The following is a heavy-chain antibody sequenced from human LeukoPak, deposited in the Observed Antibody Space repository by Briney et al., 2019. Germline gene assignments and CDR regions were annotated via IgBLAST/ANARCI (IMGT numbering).Heavy chain of an antibody. CDR1: GYTFTGYY. J-gene: IGHJ4*02. Sequence: ASVKVSCKASGYTFTGYYIHWVRQAPGQGLAWMGWINPNSGGTNYAQKFQGRVTMTRDTSISTAYMELSRLRSDDTAVYYCARGATVTPTAHFDHWGQGTLVTVSS. D-gene: IGHD4-17*01. CDR2: INPNSGGT. CDR3: ARGATVTPTAHFDH. V-gene: IGHV1-2*02.